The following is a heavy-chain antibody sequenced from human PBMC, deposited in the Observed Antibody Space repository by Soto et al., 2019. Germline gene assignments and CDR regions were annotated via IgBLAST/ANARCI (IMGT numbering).Heavy chain of an antibody. CDR2: IYYRGGT. CDR3: AKGVRGVPNWFDP. J-gene: IGHJ5*02. CDR1: GGSISNSANH. Sequence: QVQLQESGPGLVRPSQTLSLSCTVSGGSISNSANHWSWIRQHPGEGLEWIGYIYYRGGTYYSPSLKGRVTMSIDASKNQFSLKLSSVTAADTAVYYWAKGVRGVPNWFDPWGQGTLVTVSS. D-gene: IGHD3-10*01. V-gene: IGHV4-31*03.